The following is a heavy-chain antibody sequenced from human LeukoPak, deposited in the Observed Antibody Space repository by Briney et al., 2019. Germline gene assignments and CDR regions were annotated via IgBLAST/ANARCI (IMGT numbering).Heavy chain of an antibody. CDR2: ITSSAFI. CDR1: DFTFSSNG. CDR3: ARYSSGWFDP. V-gene: IGHV3-21*01. J-gene: IGHJ5*02. D-gene: IGHD6-19*01. Sequence: GGSLRLSCAASDFTFSSNGMNWVRQAPGKGLEWVSSITSSAFIYYADSVKGRFTISRDNAKNSLYLQMNSLRAEDTAVYYCARYSSGWFDPWGQGTLVTVSS.